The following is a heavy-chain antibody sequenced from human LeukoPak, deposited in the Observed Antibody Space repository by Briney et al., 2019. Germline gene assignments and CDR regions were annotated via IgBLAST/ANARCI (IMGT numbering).Heavy chain of an antibody. V-gene: IGHV3-23*01. Sequence: GGSLRLSCAASGFTFSSYAMSWVRQAPGKGLEWVSAINGSGGSTYYADSVKGRFTISRDNSKNTLYLQMNSLRAEDTAVYYCAKRGKNTPAARYYYYYGMDVWGQGTTVTVSS. CDR2: INGSGGST. J-gene: IGHJ6*02. CDR1: GFTFSSYA. D-gene: IGHD2-2*01. CDR3: AKRGKNTPAARYYYYYGMDV.